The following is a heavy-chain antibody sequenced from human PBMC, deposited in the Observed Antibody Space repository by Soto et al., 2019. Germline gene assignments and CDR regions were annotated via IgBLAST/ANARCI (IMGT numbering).Heavy chain of an antibody. J-gene: IGHJ4*02. CDR1: GFTFSSYA. V-gene: IGHV3-23*01. CDR3: ATRHSPDGDPYYFDY. Sequence: GGSLRLSCAASGFTFSSYAMSWVRQAPGKGLEWVSAISGSGGSTYYADSVKGRFTISRDNSKNTLYLQMNSLRAEDTAVYYCATRHSPDGDPYYFDYWGQGTLVTVSS. D-gene: IGHD7-27*01. CDR2: ISGSGGST.